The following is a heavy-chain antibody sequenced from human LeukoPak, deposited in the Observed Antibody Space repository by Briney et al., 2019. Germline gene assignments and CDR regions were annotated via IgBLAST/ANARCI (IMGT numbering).Heavy chain of an antibody. CDR1: GGSISSYY. CDR2: IYYSGST. J-gene: IGHJ4*02. V-gene: IGHV4-59*12. Sequence: SETLSLTCTVSGGSISSYYWSWIRQPPGKGLEWIGYIYYSGSTYYNPSLKSRVTISVDTSKNQFSLKLSSVTAADTAVYYCARVPIPPHCSSTSCYSIDYWGQGTPVTVSS. D-gene: IGHD2-2*01. CDR3: ARVPIPPHCSSTSCYSIDY.